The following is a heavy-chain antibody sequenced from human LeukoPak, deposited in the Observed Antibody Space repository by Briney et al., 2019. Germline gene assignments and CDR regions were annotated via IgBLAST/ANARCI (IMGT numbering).Heavy chain of an antibody. Sequence: PGGSLRLSCAASGFTFRSNWMNWVRQAPGKGLEWVAHVQPDGSAKIYADSVKGRFTISRDNAKDSAYLQMNSLRVEDTAVYYCARDFFDWSSLGHWGQGTLVTVSS. CDR3: ARDFFDWSSLGH. V-gene: IGHV3-7*01. CDR2: VQPDGSAK. D-gene: IGHD3-9*01. J-gene: IGHJ1*01. CDR1: GFTFRSNW.